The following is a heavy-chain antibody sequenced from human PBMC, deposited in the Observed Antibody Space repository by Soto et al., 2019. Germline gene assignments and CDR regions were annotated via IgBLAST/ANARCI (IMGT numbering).Heavy chain of an antibody. CDR1: GYTFANYA. V-gene: IGHV1-3*01. J-gene: IGHJ6*02. CDR3: AREKDQFEDIVVVPGTLYV. D-gene: IGHD2-2*01. Sequence: ASVKVSCKASGYTFANYAMHWVRQAPGQRLEWMGWINAGNGNTKYPQKLQGRVTITRDTSASIAYMELSSLRSEDTAVYYCAREKDQFEDIVVVPGTLYVWGQGTTVTVSS. CDR2: INAGNGNT.